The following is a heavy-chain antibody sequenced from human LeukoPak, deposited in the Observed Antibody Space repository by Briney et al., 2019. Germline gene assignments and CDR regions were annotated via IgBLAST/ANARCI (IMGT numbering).Heavy chain of an antibody. D-gene: IGHD4-17*01. Sequence: ASVKVSCKASGYTFTGYYMHWARQAPGQGLEWMGWINPNSGGTNYAQKFQGRVTMTRDTSISTAYMELSRLRSDDTAVYYCARPTVTTEYYFDYWGQGTLVTVSS. V-gene: IGHV1-2*02. CDR2: INPNSGGT. CDR1: GYTFTGYY. J-gene: IGHJ4*02. CDR3: ARPTVTTEYYFDY.